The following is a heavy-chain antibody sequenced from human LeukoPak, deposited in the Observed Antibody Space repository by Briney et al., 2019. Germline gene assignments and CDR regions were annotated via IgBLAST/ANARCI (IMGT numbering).Heavy chain of an antibody. CDR2: ISGSGGNT. J-gene: IGHJ6*03. CDR1: GFTFSSYG. CDR3: AKGVRLGSITMVRGVRGTYYMDV. Sequence: GGSLRLSCAASGFTFSSYGMTWVRQAPGKGLEWVSGISGSGGNTYYADSAKGRFTISRDNSKNTLYLQMNSLRAEDTAVYYCAKGVRLGSITMVRGVRGTYYMDVWGKGTTVTISS. D-gene: IGHD3-10*01. V-gene: IGHV3-23*01.